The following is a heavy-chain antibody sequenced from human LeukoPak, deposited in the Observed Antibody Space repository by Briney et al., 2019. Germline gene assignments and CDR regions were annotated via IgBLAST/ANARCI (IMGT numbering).Heavy chain of an antibody. D-gene: IGHD2-2*02. Sequence: GGSLRLSCAASGFTLSSYAVSWVRQAPGKGLEWVSTIGGSGGNTYYADSVKGRFTISRDNSKNTLYLQMNSLRAEDTAVYYCAKDLGGPAPTPYGMDVWGQGTTVTVSS. J-gene: IGHJ6*02. CDR3: AKDLGGPAPTPYGMDV. V-gene: IGHV3-23*01. CDR1: GFTLSSYA. CDR2: IGGSGGNT.